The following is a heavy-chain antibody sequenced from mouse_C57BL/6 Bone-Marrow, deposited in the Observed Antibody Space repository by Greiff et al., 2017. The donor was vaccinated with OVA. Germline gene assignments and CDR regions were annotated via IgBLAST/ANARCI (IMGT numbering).Heavy chain of an antibody. CDR3: AKSYSNYAWFAY. CDR1: GYTFTSSG. J-gene: IGHJ3*01. Sequence: VKLMESGAELARPGASVKLSCKASGYTFTSSGISWVKQRTGQGLEWIGEIYPRSGNTYYNEKFKGKATLTADKSSSTAYMELRSLTSEDSAVYFCAKSYSNYAWFAYWGQGTLVTVSA. V-gene: IGHV1-81*01. CDR2: IYPRSGNT. D-gene: IGHD2-5*01.